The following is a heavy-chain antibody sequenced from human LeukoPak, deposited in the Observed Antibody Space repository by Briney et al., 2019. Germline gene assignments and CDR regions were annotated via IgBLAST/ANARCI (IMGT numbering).Heavy chain of an antibody. CDR1: GDSISNDY. V-gene: IGHV4-59*12. CDR3: ATEWHH. D-gene: IGHD5-12*01. Sequence: PSETLSLTCIVSGDSISNDYWSWIRQPPGKGLEWIGYIYYSGTTNYNPSLKGRVTISVDTSKNQFSLKLSSVTAADTAVYYCATEWHHWDQGTLVTVSS. CDR2: IYYSGTT. J-gene: IGHJ5*02.